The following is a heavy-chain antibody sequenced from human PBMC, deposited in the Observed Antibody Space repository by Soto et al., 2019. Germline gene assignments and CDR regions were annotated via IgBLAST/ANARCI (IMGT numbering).Heavy chain of an antibody. CDR3: ARVVEIGDYEFWSGSQGAADY. J-gene: IGHJ4*01. D-gene: IGHD3-3*01. CDR2: ISAYNGNT. Sequence: ASVKVSCKASGYTFTSYGISWVRQAPGQGLEWMGWISAYNGNTNYAQKLQGRVTMTTDTSTSTAYMELRSLRSDDTAVYYCARVVEIGDYEFWSGSQGAADYWG. V-gene: IGHV1-18*01. CDR1: GYTFTSYG.